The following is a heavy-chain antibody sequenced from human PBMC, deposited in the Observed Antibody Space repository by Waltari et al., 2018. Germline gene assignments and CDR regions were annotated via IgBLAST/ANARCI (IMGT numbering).Heavy chain of an antibody. CDR1: GGSLSSGSYY. Sequence: QVQLQESGPGLVKPSQTLSLTCPVSGGSLSSGSYYWSWNRQPAGKGLEWIGRIYTSGSTNYNPSLKSRVTISVDTSKNQFSLKLSSVTAADTAVYYCARVRGYRNWFDPWGQGTLVTVSS. V-gene: IGHV4-61*02. CDR3: ARVRGYRNWFDP. D-gene: IGHD5-18*01. CDR2: IYTSGST. J-gene: IGHJ5*02.